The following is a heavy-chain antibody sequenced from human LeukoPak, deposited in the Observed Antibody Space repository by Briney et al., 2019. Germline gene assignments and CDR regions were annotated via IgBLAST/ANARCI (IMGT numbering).Heavy chain of an antibody. J-gene: IGHJ4*02. CDR3: ARDPNYYFEQ. CDR1: GNTFTSYV. Sequence: GASVKVSCKTSGNTFTSYVIHWARQAPGQRLEWMGWINTGNLNTKYSQKFQGRITITRDTSASTVYMELSSLRSEDTAVYYCARDPNYYFEQWGQGTLVTVSS. CDR2: INTGNLNT. V-gene: IGHV1-3*04. D-gene: IGHD4/OR15-4a*01.